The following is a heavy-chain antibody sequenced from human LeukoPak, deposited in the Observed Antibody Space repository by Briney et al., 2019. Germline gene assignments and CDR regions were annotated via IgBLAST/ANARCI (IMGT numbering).Heavy chain of an antibody. V-gene: IGHV3-9*03. CDR2: ISWNSGSI. Sequence: GRSLRLSCAASGFTFDDYAMHWVRQAPGKGLEWVSGISWNSGSIGYADSVKGRFTISRDNAKNSLYLQMNSLRAEDMALYYCAKDIAAAGPDAFDIWGQGTMVTVSS. D-gene: IGHD6-13*01. J-gene: IGHJ3*02. CDR1: GFTFDDYA. CDR3: AKDIAAAGPDAFDI.